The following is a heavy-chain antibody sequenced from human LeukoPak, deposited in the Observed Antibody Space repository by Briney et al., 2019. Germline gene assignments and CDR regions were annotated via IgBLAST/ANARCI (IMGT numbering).Heavy chain of an antibody. CDR3: AKGTGTYIDY. J-gene: IGHJ4*02. CDR2: ISSGSTTI. Sequence: PGGSLRLSCAASGFTFRSYSTNWVRQAPGKGLEWVSFISSGSTTIYYAGSVRGRFTISRDNAKNSLYLQMNSLRAEDTAVYYCAKGTGTYIDYRGQGTLVTVSS. CDR1: GFTFRSYS. D-gene: IGHD1/OR15-1a*01. V-gene: IGHV3-48*04.